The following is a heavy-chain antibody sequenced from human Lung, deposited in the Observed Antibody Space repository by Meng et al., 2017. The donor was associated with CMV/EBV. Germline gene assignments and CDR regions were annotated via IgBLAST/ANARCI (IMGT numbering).Heavy chain of an antibody. CDR2: ISYSGNT. CDR1: GTSIRSSTYY. D-gene: IGHD4-11*01. V-gene: IGHV4-39*07. Sequence: SETLSLTCSLSGTSIRSSTYYWGWIRQPPGKGLEWIGSISYSGNTYYNPSLKSPVTISVDTSKNQFSLRLSSVTAADTAVYYCAREGGKGDYRDYRMYYGIDVWGQGXTVTVSS. J-gene: IGHJ6*02. CDR3: AREGGKGDYRDYRMYYGIDV.